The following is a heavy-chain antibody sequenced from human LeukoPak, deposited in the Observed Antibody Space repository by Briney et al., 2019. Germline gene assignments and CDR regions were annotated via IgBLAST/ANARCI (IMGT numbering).Heavy chain of an antibody. V-gene: IGHV3-21*01. D-gene: IGHD3-3*01. CDR1: GFTFSSYW. J-gene: IGHJ3*02. Sequence: GGSLRLSCAASGFTFSSYWMHWVRQAPGKGLEWVSSISSSSSSYIYYADSVKGRFTISRDNAKNSLYLQMNSLRAEDTAVYYCAQGYDSPGAFDIWGQGTMVTVSS. CDR2: ISSSSSSYI. CDR3: AQGYDSPGAFDI.